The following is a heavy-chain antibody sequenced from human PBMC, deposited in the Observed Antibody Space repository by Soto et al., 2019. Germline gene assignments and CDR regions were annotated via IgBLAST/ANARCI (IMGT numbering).Heavy chain of an antibody. V-gene: IGHV1-8*01. J-gene: IGHJ5*02. Sequence: DSVKVSFKASGYPFTSYDINWVRQATGHGLEWIGWMNPNSGNTGYAQKFQGRVTMTRNTSISTAYMELRSLRSEDTAVYYCARGSEYNWNYEGGPFDPWGQGTLVTVSS. CDR3: ARGSEYNWNYEGGPFDP. D-gene: IGHD1-7*01. CDR1: GYPFTSYD. CDR2: MNPNSGNT.